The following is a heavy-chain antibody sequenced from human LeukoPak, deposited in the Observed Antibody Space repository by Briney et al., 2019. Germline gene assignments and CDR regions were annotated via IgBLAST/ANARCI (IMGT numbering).Heavy chain of an antibody. D-gene: IGHD6-13*01. CDR1: GGSISSYY. Sequence: SETLSLTCTVSGGSISSYYWNWIRQPPGKGLEWIGYINYSGSTNYNPSLKSRVTISVDTSKNQFSLKLSSVTAADTAVYYCARGEQLVARTWGQGTLVTVSS. CDR2: INYSGST. V-gene: IGHV4-59*01. J-gene: IGHJ5*02. CDR3: ARGEQLVART.